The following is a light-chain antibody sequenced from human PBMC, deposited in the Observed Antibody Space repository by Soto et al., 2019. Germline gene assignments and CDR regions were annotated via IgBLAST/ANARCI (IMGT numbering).Light chain of an antibody. CDR1: SSDVGSYNL. Sequence: QSALTQPASVSGSPGQSITISCTGTSSDVGSYNLVSWYQQHPGKAPKLMISEGSKRPSGVSNRFSGSKSGITASLTISGLQAEDEADYYCCAYAGSSTYVVFGGGTKLTVL. CDR3: CAYAGSSTYVV. J-gene: IGLJ2*01. CDR2: EGS. V-gene: IGLV2-23*01.